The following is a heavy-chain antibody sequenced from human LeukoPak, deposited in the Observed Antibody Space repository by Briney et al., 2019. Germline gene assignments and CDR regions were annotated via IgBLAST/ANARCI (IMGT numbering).Heavy chain of an antibody. CDR1: AITVSSNY. CDR3: ARDPPGIRVPGV. CDR2: LYSGGTT. D-gene: IGHD6-19*01. J-gene: IGHJ4*02. V-gene: IGHV3-53*01. Sequence: GESLRLSCAASAITVSSNYMTWVRHPPGKGLEWVSVLYSGGTTYYADSVKGRFTISRDNSKHTLYLQMDSLRVEDTAVYYCARDPPGIRVPGVWGQGTLVTVSP.